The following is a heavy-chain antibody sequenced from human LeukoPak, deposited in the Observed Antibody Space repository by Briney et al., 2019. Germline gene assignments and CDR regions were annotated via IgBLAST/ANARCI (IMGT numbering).Heavy chain of an antibody. CDR1: GFTFSTSA. J-gene: IGHJ3*01. V-gene: IGHV1-58*01. Sequence: SVKVSCKTSGFTFSTSAVQWLRQARGQRLEWIGWIIVGSGATNYAQSLQGRFTITRDMSTNTAYMELSSLGSEDSAVYYCAAELYGVYTDCCTFHLWGQGTLVTVSS. D-gene: IGHD4-17*01. CDR3: AAELYGVYTDCCTFHL. CDR2: IIVGSGAT.